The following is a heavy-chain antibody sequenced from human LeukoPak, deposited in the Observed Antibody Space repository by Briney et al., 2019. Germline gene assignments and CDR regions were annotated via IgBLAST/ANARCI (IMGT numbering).Heavy chain of an antibody. Sequence: PGGSLRLSCAASGFTFSSYAMHWVRQAPGKGLEYVSAIGSNGGSTYYANSVKGRFTISRDNSKNTLYLQMGSLRAEDMAVYYCAKDPPIVGATLEYYFDYWGQGTLVTVSS. J-gene: IGHJ4*02. D-gene: IGHD1-26*01. V-gene: IGHV3-64*01. CDR3: AKDPPIVGATLEYYFDY. CDR1: GFTFSSYA. CDR2: IGSNGGST.